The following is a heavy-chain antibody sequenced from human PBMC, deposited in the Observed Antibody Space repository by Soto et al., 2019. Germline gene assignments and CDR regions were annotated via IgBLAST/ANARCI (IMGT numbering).Heavy chain of an antibody. V-gene: IGHV5-10-1*01. CDR2: IDPSDSYT. Sequence: GESLKISCKGSGYSFTSYWISWVRQMPGKGLEWMGRIDPSDSYTNYSPSFQGHVTISADKSISTAYLQWSSLKASDTAMYYCARHVRYAAGAEADWFDPWGRGTLVTVSS. D-gene: IGHD6-13*01. J-gene: IGHJ5*02. CDR3: ARHVRYAAGAEADWFDP. CDR1: GYSFTSYW.